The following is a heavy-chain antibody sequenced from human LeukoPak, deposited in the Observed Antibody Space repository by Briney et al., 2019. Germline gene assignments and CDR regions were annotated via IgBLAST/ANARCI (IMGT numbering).Heavy chain of an antibody. D-gene: IGHD3-22*01. V-gene: IGHV1-69*04. CDR2: IIPILGIA. CDR1: GRTFSSYA. J-gene: IGHJ4*02. Sequence: ASVKVSCKASGRTFSSYAISWVRQAPGQGLEWMGRIIPILGIANYAQKFQGRVTITADKSTSTAYMELSSLRSEDTAVYYCARDGYYDSSGYESFPFDYWGQGTLVTVSS. CDR3: ARDGYYDSSGYESFPFDY.